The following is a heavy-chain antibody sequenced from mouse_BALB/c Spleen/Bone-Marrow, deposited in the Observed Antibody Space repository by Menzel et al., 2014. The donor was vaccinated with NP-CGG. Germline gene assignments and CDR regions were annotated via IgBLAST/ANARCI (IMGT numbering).Heavy chain of an antibody. J-gene: IGHJ2*01. D-gene: IGHD3-1*01. V-gene: IGHV1-5*01. Sequence: VQLKDSGTVLARPGASVKMSCKASGYTFTSYWMHWVKQRPGQGLEWIGTIYPGKSDTTYNQKFKGKAKLTAVTSTSTAYMELSSLTDEDSAVYYCTTLARNYFDYWGQGTTLTVSS. CDR1: GYTFTSYW. CDR2: IYPGKSDT. CDR3: TTLARNYFDY.